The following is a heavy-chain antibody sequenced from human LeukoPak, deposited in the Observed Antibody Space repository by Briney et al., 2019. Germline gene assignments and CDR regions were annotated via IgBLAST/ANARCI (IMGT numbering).Heavy chain of an antibody. J-gene: IGHJ4*02. CDR3: ARDMWGRFDY. D-gene: IGHD1-26*01. Sequence: GGSLRLSCAASGFSFGTYWMNWVRQAPGKGLEWVANIRQDESEKYYVDSVKGRFTISRDNAKNSLDLQMHGLRAEDTAVYYCARDMWGRFDYWGQGTLVTVSS. CDR2: IRQDESEK. CDR1: GFSFGTYW. V-gene: IGHV3-7*01.